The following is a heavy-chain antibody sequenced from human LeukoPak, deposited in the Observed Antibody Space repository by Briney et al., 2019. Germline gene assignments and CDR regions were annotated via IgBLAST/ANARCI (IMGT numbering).Heavy chain of an antibody. CDR3: AREYYYDSSGYYEDI. V-gene: IGHV1-69*13. Sequence: SVKVSCKASGYTFTSYDINWVRQATGQGLEWMGGIIPIFGTANYAQKFQGRVTITADESTSTAYMELSSLRSEDTAVYYCAREYYYDSSGYYEDIWGQGTMVTVSS. CDR1: GYTFTSYD. D-gene: IGHD3-22*01. CDR2: IIPIFGTA. J-gene: IGHJ3*02.